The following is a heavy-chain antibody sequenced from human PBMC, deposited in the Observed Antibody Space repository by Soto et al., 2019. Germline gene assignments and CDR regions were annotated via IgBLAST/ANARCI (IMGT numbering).Heavy chain of an antibody. D-gene: IGHD6-6*01. CDR3: ARGRASSRDFDA. Sequence: EVQLVESGGGLVQPGGSLRLSCAASGFTVSTYYMNWVRQAPGEGLEWVSVVYSGGTTYYADSVRGRFTISRDNSKSTLFLQMNSLRAEDTAVYYFARGRASSRDFDAWGQGTLVTVSS. CDR2: VYSGGTT. J-gene: IGHJ4*02. V-gene: IGHV3-66*01. CDR1: GFTVSTYY.